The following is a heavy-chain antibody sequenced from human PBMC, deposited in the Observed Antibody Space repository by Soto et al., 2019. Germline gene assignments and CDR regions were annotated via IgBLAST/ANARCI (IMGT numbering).Heavy chain of an antibody. Sequence: PGGSLRLSCTASGFTFSNYAMSWVRQAPGKGLEWVSAITRTDSTYYADSVKGRFTISRDNSKNTLYLQMNSLRAEDTAVYYCAKPPYYYDSSGYSFDYWGQGTLVTVSS. D-gene: IGHD3-22*01. V-gene: IGHV3-23*01. CDR1: GFTFSNYA. CDR3: AKPPYYYDSSGYSFDY. J-gene: IGHJ4*02. CDR2: ITRTDST.